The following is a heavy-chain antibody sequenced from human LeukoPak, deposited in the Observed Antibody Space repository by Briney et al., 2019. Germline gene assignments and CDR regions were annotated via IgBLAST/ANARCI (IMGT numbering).Heavy chain of an antibody. CDR3: ASSCSSTSCYGEDYYYYGMDV. D-gene: IGHD2-2*01. V-gene: IGHV1-69*04. J-gene: IGHJ6*02. Sequence: GASVKVSCKASGGTFSSYAISWVRQAPGQGLEWMGRIIPILGIANYAQKFQGRVTITADKSTSTAYMELSSLRSEDTAVYYCASSCSSTSCYGEDYYYYGMDVLGQGTTVTVSS. CDR1: GGTFSSYA. CDR2: IIPILGIA.